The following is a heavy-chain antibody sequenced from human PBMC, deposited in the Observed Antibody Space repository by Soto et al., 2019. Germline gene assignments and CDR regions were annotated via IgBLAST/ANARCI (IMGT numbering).Heavy chain of an antibody. CDR2: IYYSGST. Sequence: QVQLQESGPGLVKPSQTLSLTCTVSGGSISSGGYYWSWIRQHPGKGLEWIGYIYYSGSTYYNPSLKSRGNISVDASKNQFSLKLSSVTAADTAVYYCAGDFLAARYFDYWGQGTLVTVSS. CDR1: GGSISSGGYY. J-gene: IGHJ4*02. CDR3: AGDFLAARYFDY. D-gene: IGHD3-3*01. V-gene: IGHV4-31*03.